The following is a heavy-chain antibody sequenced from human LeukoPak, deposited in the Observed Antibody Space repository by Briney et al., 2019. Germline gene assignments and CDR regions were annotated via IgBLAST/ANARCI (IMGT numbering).Heavy chain of an antibody. CDR1: GGSIGSDY. Sequence: ASETLSLTCTVSGGSIGSDYWTWIRQPPGKGLEYIGYIYYTGGTNYNPSLKSRVTISVDTSKNQFSLKLSSVTAADTAAYFCAKYGNSGWVIDNWGQGTLVTVSS. CDR2: IYYTGGT. CDR3: AKYGNSGWVIDN. V-gene: IGHV4-59*08. J-gene: IGHJ4*02. D-gene: IGHD6-19*01.